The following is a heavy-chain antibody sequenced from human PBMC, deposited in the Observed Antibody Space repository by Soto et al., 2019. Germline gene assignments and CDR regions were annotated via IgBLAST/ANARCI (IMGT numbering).Heavy chain of an antibody. V-gene: IGHV1-46*01. CDR2: INPSGGST. CDR3: ARAGEITMIVVDINWFDP. CDR1: GYTFTSYY. J-gene: IGHJ5*02. D-gene: IGHD3-22*01. Sequence: ASVKVSCKASGYTFTSYYMHWVRQAPGQGLEWMGIINPSGGSTSYAQKFQGRVTMTRDTSTSTVYMELSSLRSEDTAVYYCARAGEITMIVVDINWFDPWGQGTLVTVSS.